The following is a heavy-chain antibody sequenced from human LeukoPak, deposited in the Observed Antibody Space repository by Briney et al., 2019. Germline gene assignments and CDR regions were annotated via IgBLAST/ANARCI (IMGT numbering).Heavy chain of an antibody. CDR2: ISSSGSTI. Sequence: GGSLRLSCAASGFSISSYEMNWVRQAPGKGLEWVSHISSSGSTIWYADSVKGRFTISRDNAKNSLYLQMNSLRAEDTAVYYCARVELAPYYYYMDVWGKGTTVTGSS. D-gene: IGHD1-7*01. J-gene: IGHJ6*03. CDR1: GFSISSYE. CDR3: ARVELAPYYYYMDV. V-gene: IGHV3-48*03.